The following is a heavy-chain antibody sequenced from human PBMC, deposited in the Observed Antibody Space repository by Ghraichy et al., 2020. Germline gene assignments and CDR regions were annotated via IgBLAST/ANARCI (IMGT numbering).Heavy chain of an antibody. J-gene: IGHJ4*02. D-gene: IGHD3-22*01. CDR3: ARDYYYYSSGFFGRFDS. CDR2: IKQDGSET. CDR1: GFILSNYW. V-gene: IGHV3-7*03. Sequence: ETLSLTCAASGFILSNYWMSWVRQPPGKGLEWVATIKQDGSETYYVGSVKGRFTVSRDNAKNSLYLQMSSLSAEDTAVYYCARDYYYYSSGFFGRFDSWGQGALVTVSS.